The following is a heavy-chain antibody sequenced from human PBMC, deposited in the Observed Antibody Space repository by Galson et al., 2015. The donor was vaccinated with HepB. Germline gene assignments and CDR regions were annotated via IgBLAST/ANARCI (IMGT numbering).Heavy chain of an antibody. CDR1: GYIFTNYG. V-gene: IGHV1-18*01. CDR3: ARDYNIWFDS. Sequence: SVKVSCKASGYIFTNYGISWVRQAPGQGLEWMGWISAYNRKTNYAQKFQGRVTMTTDTSTGTAYMVLRSLRSDDTAVYYCARDYNIWFDSWGQGTLVTVSS. D-gene: IGHD2/OR15-2a*01. CDR2: ISAYNRKT. J-gene: IGHJ5*01.